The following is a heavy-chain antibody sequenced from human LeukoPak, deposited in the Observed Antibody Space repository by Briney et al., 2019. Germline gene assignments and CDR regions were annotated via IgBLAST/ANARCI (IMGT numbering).Heavy chain of an antibody. J-gene: IGHJ4*02. CDR1: GLTFSSYA. Sequence: GRSLRLSCAASGLTFSSYAMHWVRQAPGKGLEWVAVISYDGSNKYYADSVKGRFTISRDNSKNTLYLQMNSLRAEDTAVYYCARVSEQWLVQGAFDYWGQGTLVTVSS. V-gene: IGHV3-30*01. CDR3: ARVSEQWLVQGAFDY. CDR2: ISYDGSNK. D-gene: IGHD6-19*01.